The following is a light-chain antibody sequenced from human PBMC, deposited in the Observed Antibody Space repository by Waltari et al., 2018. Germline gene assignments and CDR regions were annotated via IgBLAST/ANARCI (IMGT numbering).Light chain of an antibody. CDR3: QQGDTSPPT. CDR2: PSS. Sequence: EIHMTQSLSSVSASVGDSVSMSCRASHDISTSLAWYQPKSGKAPSLLIYPSSTLQSGVPSRFSGAGSGTDFTLTISNLHPEDFATYFCQQGDTSPPTFGPGTKVELK. J-gene: IGKJ1*01. CDR1: HDISTS. V-gene: IGKV1-12*01.